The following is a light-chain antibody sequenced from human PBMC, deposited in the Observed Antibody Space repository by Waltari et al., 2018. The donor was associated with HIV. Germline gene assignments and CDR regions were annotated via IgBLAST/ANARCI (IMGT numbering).Light chain of an antibody. CDR2: AAS. CDR1: QDISSA. J-gene: IGKJ3*01. Sequence: DIQMTQSPSSVSASVGDRVTITCRASQDISSALGWYQHRSGKVPKLLISAASALHTGFPSRFSGSGSGTDFTLTIGSLQPEDFATYYCQQASSFPFTFGPGTKVEI. CDR3: QQASSFPFT. V-gene: IGKV1-12*02.